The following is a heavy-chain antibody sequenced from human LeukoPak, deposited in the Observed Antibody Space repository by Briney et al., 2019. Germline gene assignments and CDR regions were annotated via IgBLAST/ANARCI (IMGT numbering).Heavy chain of an antibody. CDR3: AKGSGIAVSQSLSLGY. J-gene: IGHJ4*02. CDR1: GFTFSNYA. Sequence: GGSLRLSCAASGFTFSNYAMTWVRQAPGKGLEWVSGISGSGSSTYYADSVKGRFTLSRDYPKNTLYLQMNSLRAEDTAVYYCAKGSGIAVSQSLSLGYWGQGTLVTVSS. CDR2: ISGSGSST. D-gene: IGHD6-19*01. V-gene: IGHV3-23*01.